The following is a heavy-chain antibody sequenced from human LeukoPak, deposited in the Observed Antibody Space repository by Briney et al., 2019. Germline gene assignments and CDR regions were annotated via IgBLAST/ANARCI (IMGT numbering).Heavy chain of an antibody. J-gene: IGHJ5*02. CDR1: GGSISSGSYY. D-gene: IGHD6-6*01. Sequence: SETLSLTCTVSGGSISSGSYYWSWIRQPAGKGLEWIGRIYTSGSTNYNPSLKSRVTISVDTSKNQFSLKLSSVTAADTAVYYCAREGSFEYSSSSPPGWFDPWGQGTLVTVSS. V-gene: IGHV4-61*02. CDR3: AREGSFEYSSSSPPGWFDP. CDR2: IYTSGST.